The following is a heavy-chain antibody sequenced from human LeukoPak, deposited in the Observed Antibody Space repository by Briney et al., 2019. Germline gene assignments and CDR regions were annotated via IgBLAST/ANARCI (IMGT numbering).Heavy chain of an antibody. J-gene: IGHJ6*04. V-gene: IGHV3-48*03. CDR1: GFTFSSYE. CDR2: ISSSGSTI. Sequence: GGPLRLSRAASGFTFSSYEVNWVRQAPGKGLEWVSYISSSGSTIYYADSVKGRFTISRDNAKNSLYLQMNSLRAEDTAVYYCAELGITMIGGVWGKGTTVTISS. CDR3: AELGITMIGGV. D-gene: IGHD3-10*02.